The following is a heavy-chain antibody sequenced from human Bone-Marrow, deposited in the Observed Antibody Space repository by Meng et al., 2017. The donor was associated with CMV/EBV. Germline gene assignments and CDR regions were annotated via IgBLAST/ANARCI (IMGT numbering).Heavy chain of an antibody. D-gene: IGHD4-17*01. J-gene: IGHJ4*02. CDR1: GFTVSSNY. Sequence: GESLKISCAASGFTVSSNYMNWVRQAPGKGLEWVAVISYDGRNKYYADSVKGRFTISRDNSKNTLYLQMNSLRPEDTALYYCAKHMGVMSTVTKNVRAGFLDYWGQGTLVTVSS. CDR2: ISYDGRNK. CDR3: AKHMGVMSTVTKNVRAGFLDY. V-gene: IGHV3-30*18.